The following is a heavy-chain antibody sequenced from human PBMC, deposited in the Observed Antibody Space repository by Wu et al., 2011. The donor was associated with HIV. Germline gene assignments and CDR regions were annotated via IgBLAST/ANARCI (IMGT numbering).Heavy chain of an antibody. Sequence: EVQLVQSGAEVKKPGATVKISCKVSGYTFTDYYMHWVQQAPGKGLEWMGLVDPEDGETIYAEKFQGRVTMTTDTSTTTAYMELRSLRSDDTAVYYCARDRRYFDWFSADDYLYYYGLDVWGQGPRSPSP. CDR1: GYTFTDYY. J-gene: IGHJ6*02. CDR3: ARDRRYFDWFSADDYLYYYGLDV. CDR2: VDPEDGET. V-gene: IGHV1-69-2*01. D-gene: IGHD3-9*01.